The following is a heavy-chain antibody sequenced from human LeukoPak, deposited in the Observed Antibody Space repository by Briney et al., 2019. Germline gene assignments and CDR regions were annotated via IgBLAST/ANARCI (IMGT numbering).Heavy chain of an antibody. J-gene: IGHJ4*02. CDR3: AITPGRLSYFDY. CDR2: ISSGNNYI. D-gene: IGHD3-10*01. V-gene: IGHV3-21*01. CDR1: GFTFSSYT. Sequence: GGSLRLSCAPSGFTFSSYTMNWVRQAPGKGLEWVSSISSGNNYIYYADSVKGRFTISRDNAKNSLSLQMNSLRAEDTAVYYCAITPGRLSYFDYWGQGTLVTVSS.